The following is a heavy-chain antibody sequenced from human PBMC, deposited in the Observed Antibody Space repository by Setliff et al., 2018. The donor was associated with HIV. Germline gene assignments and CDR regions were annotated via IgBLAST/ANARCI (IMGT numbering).Heavy chain of an antibody. Sequence: GASVKVSCKASGGIVSINWVRQAPGQGLEWMGWISPTNGGTNYAQKFLGRVTLTRDTSISTAYMELSRPRSDDTAVYYCARNVPGILPRWVGFDPWGQGTLVTVSS. J-gene: IGHJ5*02. CDR1: GGIVS. V-gene: IGHV1-2*02. D-gene: IGHD1-20*01. CDR3: ARNVPGILPRWVGFDP. CDR2: ISPTNGGT.